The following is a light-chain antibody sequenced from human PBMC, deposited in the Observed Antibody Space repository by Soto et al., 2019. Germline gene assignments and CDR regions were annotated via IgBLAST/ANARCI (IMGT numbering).Light chain of an antibody. CDR1: QSISIY. V-gene: IGKV1-39*01. J-gene: IGKJ1*01. CDR3: QHSSSIPVT. Sequence: DIQMTQSPSSLSASIGDRVTITCRASQSISIYLNWYQQKPGKAPKSLIYGESRLQSGVPSRFSCSGSGTDFTLTISNLQPEDFATYYCQHSSSIPVTFGQGTKVEIK. CDR2: GES.